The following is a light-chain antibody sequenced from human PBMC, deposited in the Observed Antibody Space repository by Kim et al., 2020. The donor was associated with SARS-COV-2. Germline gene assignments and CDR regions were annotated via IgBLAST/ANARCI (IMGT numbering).Light chain of an antibody. J-gene: IGLJ2*01. CDR1: SLRSYY. V-gene: IGLV3-19*01. Sequence: LGQTGRITCQGDSLRSYYASWYQQKPGQAPVLVIYGKNNRPSGIPDRFSGSSSGNTASLTITGAQAEDEADYYCNSRDSSGNHQVVFGGGTQLTVL. CDR3: NSRDSSGNHQVV. CDR2: GKN.